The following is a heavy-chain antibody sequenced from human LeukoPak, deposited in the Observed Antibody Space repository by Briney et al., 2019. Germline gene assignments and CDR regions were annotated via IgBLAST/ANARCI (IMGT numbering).Heavy chain of an antibody. CDR3: ARETSITMVRGVSNP. CDR1: GGTFSSYT. J-gene: IGHJ5*02. CDR2: IIPILGIA. D-gene: IGHD3-10*01. V-gene: IGHV1-69*04. Sequence: SVKVSCKASGGTFSSYTISWVRQAPGQGLEWMGRIIPILGIANYAQKFQGRVTITADKSTSTAYMELSSLRSEDTAVYYCARETSITMVRGVSNPWGQGTLVTVSS.